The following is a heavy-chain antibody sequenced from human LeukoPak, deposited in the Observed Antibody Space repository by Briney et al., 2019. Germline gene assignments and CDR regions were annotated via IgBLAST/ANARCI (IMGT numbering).Heavy chain of an antibody. D-gene: IGHD3-22*01. CDR2: IKQDGSEK. J-gene: IGHJ4*02. V-gene: IGHV3-7*01. CDR1: GFTFSSYW. Sequence: GGSLRLSCAASGFTFSSYWMSWVRQAPGKGLEGVANIKQDGSEKNYVDSVKGRFTISRDNAKNSLYLQVNSLRAEDTAVYYCALFYDSSGYYYWGQGTLVTVSS. CDR3: ALFYDSSGYYY.